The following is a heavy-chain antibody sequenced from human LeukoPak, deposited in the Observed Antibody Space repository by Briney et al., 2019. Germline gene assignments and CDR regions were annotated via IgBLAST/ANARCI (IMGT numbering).Heavy chain of an antibody. CDR1: GYTFTDYF. J-gene: IGHJ3*02. CDR2: INPKSGGT. Sequence: PGASVKVSCKASGYTFTDYFMNWVRQAPGQGLEWMGWINPKSGGTVYAQKFQGRVIMTRDTSSSTAYMELSRLRFDDTVVYYCARGPRITIFGVVMANDAFDIWGQGTMVTVSS. D-gene: IGHD3-3*01. CDR3: ARGPRITIFGVVMANDAFDI. V-gene: IGHV1-2*02.